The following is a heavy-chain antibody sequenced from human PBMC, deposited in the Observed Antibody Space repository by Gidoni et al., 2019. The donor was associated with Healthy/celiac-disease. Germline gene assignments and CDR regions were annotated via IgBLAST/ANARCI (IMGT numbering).Heavy chain of an antibody. D-gene: IGHD3-3*01. Sequence: GLEWIGYIYYSGSTYYNPSLKSRVTISVDTSKNQFSLKLSSVTAADTAVYYCARGGATIFLDYWGQGTLVTVSS. J-gene: IGHJ4*02. V-gene: IGHV4-31*02. CDR2: IYYSGST. CDR3: ARGGATIFLDY.